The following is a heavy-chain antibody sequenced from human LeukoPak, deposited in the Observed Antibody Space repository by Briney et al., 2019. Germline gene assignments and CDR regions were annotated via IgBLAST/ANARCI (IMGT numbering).Heavy chain of an antibody. D-gene: IGHD6-19*01. Sequence: SGPTLVKPTQTLTLTCTFSGFSLRTRGVGVGWIRQPPGKALEWLALIYWDDDKRYSPSLKSRLTITKDTSKNQVVLTMTNMDPVDTATYYCAHRPVAVAGSCFDYWGQGTLVTVSS. CDR3: AHRPVAVAGSCFDY. CDR1: GFSLRTRGVG. CDR2: IYWDDDK. J-gene: IGHJ4*02. V-gene: IGHV2-5*02.